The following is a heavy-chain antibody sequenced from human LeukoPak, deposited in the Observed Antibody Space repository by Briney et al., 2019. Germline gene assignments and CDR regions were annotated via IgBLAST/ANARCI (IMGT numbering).Heavy chain of an antibody. J-gene: IGHJ4*02. V-gene: IGHV1-2*06. CDR3: ARGGAPYGSGSYYNGLDY. CDR2: INPNSGGT. D-gene: IGHD3-10*01. Sequence: ASVKVSCKASGYTFTGYYMHWVRQAPGQGLEWMGRINPNSGGTNYAQKFQGRVTMTRDTSISTAYMELSRLRSEDTAVYYCARGGAPYGSGSYYNGLDYWGQGTLVTVSS. CDR1: GYTFTGYY.